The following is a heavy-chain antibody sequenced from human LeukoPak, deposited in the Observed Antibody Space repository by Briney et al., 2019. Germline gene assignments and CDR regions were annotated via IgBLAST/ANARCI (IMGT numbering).Heavy chain of an antibody. CDR2: INHSGST. V-gene: IGHV4-34*01. CDR3: ARGRGYCSSTSCYLEAFDY. J-gene: IGHJ4*02. D-gene: IGHD2-2*01. Sequence: SETMSLTCAVYGGSFSGYCWSWIRQPPGKGLEWIGEINHSGSTNYNPSLKSRVTISVDTSKNQFSLRLSFVTAADTAVYYCARGRGYCSSTSCYLEAFDYWGQGTLVTVSS. CDR1: GGSFSGYC.